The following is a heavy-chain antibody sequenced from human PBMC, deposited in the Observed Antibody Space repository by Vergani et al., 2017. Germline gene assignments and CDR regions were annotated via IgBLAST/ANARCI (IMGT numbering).Heavy chain of an antibody. J-gene: IGHJ4*02. CDR2: IYYSGST. Sequence: QLQLQESGPGLVKPSETLSLTCTVSGGSISSSSYYWGWIRQPPGKGLEWIGSIYYSGSTYYNPSLKSRVTISVDTSKNQFSLKLSSVTAADTAVYYCARGPSAAAGEEDYWGQGTLVTVSS. CDR3: ARGPSAAAGEEDY. CDR1: GGSISSSSYY. D-gene: IGHD6-13*01. V-gene: IGHV4-39*01.